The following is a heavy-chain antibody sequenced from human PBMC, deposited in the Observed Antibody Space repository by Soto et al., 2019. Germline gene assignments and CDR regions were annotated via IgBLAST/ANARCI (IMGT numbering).Heavy chain of an antibody. J-gene: IGHJ5*02. CDR3: ARGMVRGVPSSQYNWFDP. CDR1: GFTFSSYD. Sequence: EVQLVESGGGLVQPGGSLRLSCAASGFTFSSYDMHWVRQATGKGLEWVSAIGTAGDTYYPGSVKGRFTISRENAKYSLYLQMNSLRAGDTAVYYCARGMVRGVPSSQYNWFDPWGQGTLVTVSS. D-gene: IGHD3-10*01. V-gene: IGHV3-13*01. CDR2: IGTAGDT.